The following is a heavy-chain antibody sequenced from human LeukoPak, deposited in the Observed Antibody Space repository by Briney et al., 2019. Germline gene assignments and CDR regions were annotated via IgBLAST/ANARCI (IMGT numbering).Heavy chain of an antibody. J-gene: IGHJ4*02. CDR1: GGTFSSYA. V-gene: IGHV1-69*05. Sequence: ASVKVSCKASGGTFSSYAISWVRQAPGQGLEWMGRIIPIFGTANYAQKFQGRVTITTDESTSTAYMELSNLRSEDTAVYYCARDSQRGYSYGLDYWGQGTLVTVSS. CDR3: ARDSQRGYSYGLDY. D-gene: IGHD5-18*01. CDR2: IIPIFGTA.